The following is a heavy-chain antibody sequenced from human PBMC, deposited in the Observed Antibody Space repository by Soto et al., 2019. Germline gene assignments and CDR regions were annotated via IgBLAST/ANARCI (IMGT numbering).Heavy chain of an antibody. Sequence: ASVKVACKASGYTVSSYGIRGVRQAPGQGLEWMGWISAYNVNTNYAQKFQGRVTMTTDTSTSTAYMELRGLRSDDTAVYYCARAHYGSGSYPFDYWGQGTLVTVS. CDR1: GYTVSSYG. J-gene: IGHJ4*02. D-gene: IGHD3-10*01. V-gene: IGHV1-18*01. CDR3: ARAHYGSGSYPFDY. CDR2: ISAYNVNT.